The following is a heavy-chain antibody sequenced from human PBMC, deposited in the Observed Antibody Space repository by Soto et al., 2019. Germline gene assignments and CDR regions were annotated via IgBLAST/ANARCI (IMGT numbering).Heavy chain of an antibody. Sequence: ASVKVSCKASGYTFTSYCISWVRQAPGQGLEWMGWISAYNGNTNYAQKLQGRVTMTTDTSTSTAYMELRSLRSDDTAVYYCARDRGYSGYDMLVYFDYWGQGTLVTVSS. CDR3: ARDRGYSGYDMLVYFDY. D-gene: IGHD5-12*01. V-gene: IGHV1-18*01. CDR2: ISAYNGNT. J-gene: IGHJ4*02. CDR1: GYTFTSYC.